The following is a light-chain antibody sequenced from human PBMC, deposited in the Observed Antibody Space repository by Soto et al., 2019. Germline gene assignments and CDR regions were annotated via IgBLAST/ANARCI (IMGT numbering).Light chain of an antibody. Sequence: DIQMNQSPSTLSASVGDRVTITCRASQSISSYLNWYQQKPGKAPKLLIYAASSLQSGVPSRFSGSGSGTDFTLTISILQPEDIATYYCQQYDNLPLTFGGGTKVDNK. V-gene: IGKV1-39*01. CDR3: QQYDNLPLT. CDR2: AAS. J-gene: IGKJ4*01. CDR1: QSISSY.